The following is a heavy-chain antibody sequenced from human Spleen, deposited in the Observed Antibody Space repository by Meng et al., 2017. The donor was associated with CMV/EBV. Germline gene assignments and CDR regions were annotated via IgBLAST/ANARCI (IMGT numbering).Heavy chain of an antibody. D-gene: IGHD1-26*01. V-gene: IGHV1-8*03. CDR3: ARQRRRIVGATGAFDY. Sequence: ASVKVSCKASGYTFTSYDINWVRQATGQGLEWMGWMNPNSGNTGYAQKFQGRVTITTDESTSTAYMELSSLRSEDTAVYYCARQRRRIVGATGAFDYWGQGTLVTVSS. CDR1: GYTFTSYD. J-gene: IGHJ4*02. CDR2: MNPNSGNT.